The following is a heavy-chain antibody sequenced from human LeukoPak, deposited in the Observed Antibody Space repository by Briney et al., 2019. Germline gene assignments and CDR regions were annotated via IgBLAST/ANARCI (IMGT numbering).Heavy chain of an antibody. Sequence: SETLSLTCTVSGGSISSYYWNWIRQPPGKGLEWIGYIYYSGSTNYNPSLKSRVTISVDTSKNQFSLKLSSVTAADTAVYYCAGRYSSSWYSYYYYVMDVWGQGTTVTVSS. CDR2: IYYSGST. CDR3: AGRYSSSWYSYYYYVMDV. D-gene: IGHD6-13*01. J-gene: IGHJ6*02. V-gene: IGHV4-59*01. CDR1: GGSISSYY.